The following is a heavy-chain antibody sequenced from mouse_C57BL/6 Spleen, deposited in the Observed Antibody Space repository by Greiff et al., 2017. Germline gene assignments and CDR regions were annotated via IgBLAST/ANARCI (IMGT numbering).Heavy chain of an antibody. D-gene: IGHD1-1*01. CDR3: ARVYYYGGYYAMDY. CDR2: IYPGSGST. V-gene: IGHV1-55*01. Sequence: VQLQQPGAELVKPGASVQMSCKASGYTFTSYWITWVKQRPGPGLEWIGDIYPGSGSTNYNEKFKGKATLTVDTSSSTAYMRLSSLTSEDSAVYYCARVYYYGGYYAMDYWGQGTSVTVSS. CDR1: GYTFTSYW. J-gene: IGHJ4*01.